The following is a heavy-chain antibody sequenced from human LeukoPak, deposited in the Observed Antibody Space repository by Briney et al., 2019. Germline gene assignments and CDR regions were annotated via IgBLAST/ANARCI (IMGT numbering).Heavy chain of an antibody. Sequence: SETLSLTCTVSGGSISSGSYYWSWIRQTAGKGLEWIGRIYTSGSTNYNPSLKSRVTISVDTSKNQFSLKLSSVTAADTAVYYCASNLLIAAAGAVGYWGQGTLVTVSS. CDR1: GGSISSGSYY. D-gene: IGHD6-13*01. J-gene: IGHJ4*02. CDR3: ASNLLIAAAGAVGY. V-gene: IGHV4-61*02. CDR2: IYTSGST.